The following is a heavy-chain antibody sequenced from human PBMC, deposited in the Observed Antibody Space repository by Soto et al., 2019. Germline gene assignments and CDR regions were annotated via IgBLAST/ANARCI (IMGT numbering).Heavy chain of an antibody. CDR3: ARIYGGNSYYFDY. CDR1: GFTFSSYS. J-gene: IGHJ4*02. CDR2: ISSSSSTK. D-gene: IGHD2-21*02. V-gene: IGHV3-48*02. Sequence: EVQLVESGGGLVQPGGSLRLSCAASGFTFSSYSMNWVPQAPGKVLEWVSYISSSSSTKYYADSVKGRFTISRDNAKNSLYLQMNSLRDEDTAVYSCARIYGGNSYYFDYWGQATLVTVSS.